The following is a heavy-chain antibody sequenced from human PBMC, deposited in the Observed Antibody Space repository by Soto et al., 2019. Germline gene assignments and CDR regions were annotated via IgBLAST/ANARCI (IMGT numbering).Heavy chain of an antibody. CDR2: IYYSGST. CDR1: GGSISSYY. J-gene: IGHJ4*02. D-gene: IGHD3-22*01. V-gene: IGHV4-59*01. Sequence: SETLSLTCTVSGGSISSYYWSWFRQPPGKGLEWFGFIYYSGSTNYNPSLKSRVTISVDTSKNQFSLKLSSVTAADTAVYYCARGGSGYYDSSGYYYFDYWGQGTLVTVSS. CDR3: ARGGSGYYDSSGYYYFDY.